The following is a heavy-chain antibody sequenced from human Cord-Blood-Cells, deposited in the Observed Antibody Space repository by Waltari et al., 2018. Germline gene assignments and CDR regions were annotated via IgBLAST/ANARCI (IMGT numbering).Heavy chain of an antibody. CDR2: IYTSGST. J-gene: IGHJ6*02. CDR3: ARDSHGVATGGTYYYYGMDV. D-gene: IGHD5-12*01. CDR1: GGSISSGSYY. Sequence: QVQLQESGPGLVKPSQPLSLTCTVSGGSISSGSYYWSWIRQPAGKGLEWIGSIYTSGSTNYNPSLKSRVTISVDTSKNQFSLKLSSVTAADTAVYYCARDSHGVATGGTYYYYGMDVWGQGTTVTVSS. V-gene: IGHV4-61*09.